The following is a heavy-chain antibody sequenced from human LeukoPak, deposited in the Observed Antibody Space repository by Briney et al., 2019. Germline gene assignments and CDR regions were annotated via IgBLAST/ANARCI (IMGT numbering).Heavy chain of an antibody. CDR2: INPNSGGT. V-gene: IGHV1-2*02. D-gene: IGHD2-8*02. CDR3: ARGCRTGGRCIGSFFDR. Sequence: GASVNVTLNTSGYTFTVYHIRMLRQAPGQGLEWMGWINPNSGGTNYAQKFQGRVTMTRDTSISTAYIELNRLRSDDTAVYYCARGCRTGGRCIGSFFDRWGQGALVTVSS. CDR1: GYTFTVYH. J-gene: IGHJ5*02.